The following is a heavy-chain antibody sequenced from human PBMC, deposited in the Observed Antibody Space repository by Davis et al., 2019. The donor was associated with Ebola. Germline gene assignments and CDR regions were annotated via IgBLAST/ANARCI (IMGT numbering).Heavy chain of an antibody. CDR1: GFTFDDYG. Sequence: PGGSLRLSCAASGFTFDDYGMSWVRQAPGKGLEWVSGINWNGGSTGYADSVKGRFTISRDNAKNSLYLQMNSLRAEDTALYYCARVQGDDLGYCSGGSCYEWFDPWGQGTLVTVSS. V-gene: IGHV3-20*04. J-gene: IGHJ5*02. D-gene: IGHD2-15*01. CDR3: ARVQGDDLGYCSGGSCYEWFDP. CDR2: INWNGGST.